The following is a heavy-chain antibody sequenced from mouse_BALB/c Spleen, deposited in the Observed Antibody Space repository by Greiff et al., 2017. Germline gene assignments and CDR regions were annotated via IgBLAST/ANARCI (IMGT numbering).Heavy chain of an antibody. CDR3: ARYREDAMDY. CDR1: GYSFTGYY. J-gene: IGHJ4*01. CDR2: INPYNGAT. Sequence: DVQLQESGPELVKPGASVKISCKASGYSFTGYYMHWVKQSHVKSLEWIGRINPYNGATSYNQNFKDKASLTVDKSSSTAYMELHSLTSEDSAVYYCARYREDAMDYWGQGTSVTVSS. V-gene: IGHV1-31*01.